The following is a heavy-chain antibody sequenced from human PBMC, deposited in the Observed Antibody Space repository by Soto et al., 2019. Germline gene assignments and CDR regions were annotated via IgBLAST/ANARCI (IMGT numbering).Heavy chain of an antibody. D-gene: IGHD3-16*01. J-gene: IGHJ6*02. Sequence: SSETLSLTCTVSCGSISSYYWSWIRQPAGKGLEWIGRIYTSGSTNYNPSLKSRFTMSVDTSENQFSLKLSSVTAADTAVYYCARDGWGALNYYYYYGMDVWGQGTTVTVSS. V-gene: IGHV4-4*07. CDR1: CGSISSYY. CDR3: ARDGWGALNYYYYYGMDV. CDR2: IYTSGST.